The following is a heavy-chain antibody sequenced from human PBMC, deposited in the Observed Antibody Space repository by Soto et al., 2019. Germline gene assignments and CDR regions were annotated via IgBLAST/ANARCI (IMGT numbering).Heavy chain of an antibody. CDR1: GCTFTSSA. CDR3: AAERRGYSGYDHGV. J-gene: IGHJ6*02. CDR2: IVVGSGNT. D-gene: IGHD5-12*01. Sequence: SVKVSCKASGCTFTSSAVQWVRQARGQRLEWIGWIVVGSGNTNYAQKFQERVTITRDVSTSTAYMELSSLRSEDTAVYYCAAERRGYSGYDHGVWGQGTTVTVSS. V-gene: IGHV1-58*01.